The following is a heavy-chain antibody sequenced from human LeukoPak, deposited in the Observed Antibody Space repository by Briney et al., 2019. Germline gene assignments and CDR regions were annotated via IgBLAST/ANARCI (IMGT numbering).Heavy chain of an antibody. CDR2: ISSSSSYI. Sequence: GGSLRLSCAASGFTFSSYSMNWVRQAPGKGLEWVSSISSSSSYIYYADSVKGRFTISRDNAKNSLYLQMNSLRAGDTAVYYCARAAMVRGVKFSFFDYWGQGTLVTVSS. D-gene: IGHD3-10*01. J-gene: IGHJ4*02. CDR1: GFTFSSYS. CDR3: ARAAMVRGVKFSFFDY. V-gene: IGHV3-21*01.